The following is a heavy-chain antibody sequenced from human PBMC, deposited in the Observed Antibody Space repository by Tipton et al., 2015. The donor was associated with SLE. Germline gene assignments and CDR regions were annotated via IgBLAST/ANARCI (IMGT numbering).Heavy chain of an antibody. V-gene: IGHV4-34*01. CDR3: ARVPVVVPALGYYYYGMDV. D-gene: IGHD2-2*01. CDR2: INHSGST. CDR1: GGSFSGYY. Sequence: TLSLTCAVYGGSFSGYYWSWIRQPPGKGLEWIGEINHSGSTNYNPSLKSRVTISVDTSKNQFSLKLSSVTAADTAVYYCARVPVVVPALGYYYYGMDVWGQGTTVTVSS. J-gene: IGHJ6*02.